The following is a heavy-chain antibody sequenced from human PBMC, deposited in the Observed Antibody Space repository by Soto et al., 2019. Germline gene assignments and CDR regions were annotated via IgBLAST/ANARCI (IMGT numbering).Heavy chain of an antibody. CDR1: GDSVSTVDYF. V-gene: IGHV4-30-4*01. Sequence: PSETLSLTCSVSGDSVSTVDYFWAWIRQPPGQALEYIGYIYKSTTTYYNSSFESRVAISLDTSKSQFSLTVTSVTAADTAVYFCARGRYCLTGRCFPNWFDSWGQGTLVTVSS. D-gene: IGHD2-15*01. J-gene: IGHJ5*01. CDR2: IYKSTTT. CDR3: ARGRYCLTGRCFPNWFDS.